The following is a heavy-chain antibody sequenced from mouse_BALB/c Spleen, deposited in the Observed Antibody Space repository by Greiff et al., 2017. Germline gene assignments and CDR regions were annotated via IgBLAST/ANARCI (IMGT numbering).Heavy chain of an antibody. CDR3: ARGRDGFAY. CDR2: ISSGGST. D-gene: IGHD3-3*01. CDR1: GFTFSSYA. Sequence: DVKLVESGGGLVKPGGSLKLSCAASGFTFSSYAMSWVRQTPEKRLEWVASISSGGSTYYPDSVKGRFTISRDNARNILYLQMSSLRSEDTAMYYCARGRDGFAYWGQGTLVTVSA. J-gene: IGHJ3*01. V-gene: IGHV5-6-5*01.